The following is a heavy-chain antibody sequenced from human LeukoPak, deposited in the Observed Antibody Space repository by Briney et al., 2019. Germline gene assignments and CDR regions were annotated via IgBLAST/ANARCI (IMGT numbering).Heavy chain of an antibody. CDR3: AKDPLVNSQEYLDY. CDR1: GFTFSSYA. V-gene: IGHV3-23*01. CDR2: ISGSGGST. Sequence: PGGSLRLSCAASGFTFSSYAMSWVRQAPGKRLEWVSAISGSGGSTYYAESVKGRFTISRDNSKNTLYLQMNSLRAEDTAVYYCAKDPLVNSQEYLDYWGQGTLVTVSS. J-gene: IGHJ4*02. D-gene: IGHD2/OR15-2a*01.